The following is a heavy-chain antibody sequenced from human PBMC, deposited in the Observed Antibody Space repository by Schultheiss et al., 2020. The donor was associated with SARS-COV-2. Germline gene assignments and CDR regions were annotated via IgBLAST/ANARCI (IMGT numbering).Heavy chain of an antibody. D-gene: IGHD2/OR15-2a*01. CDR3: ARPLWP. V-gene: IGHV3-11*06. CDR1: GFTFSNAW. J-gene: IGHJ4*02. Sequence: GGSLRLSCAASGFTFSNAWMSWVRQAPGKGLEWVSSISSSSSYTNYADSVKGRFTISRDNAKNSLYLQMNSLRAEDTAVYYCARPLWPWGQGTLVTVSS. CDR2: ISSSSSYT.